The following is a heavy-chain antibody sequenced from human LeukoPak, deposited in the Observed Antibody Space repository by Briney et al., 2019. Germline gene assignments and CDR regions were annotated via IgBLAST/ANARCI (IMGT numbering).Heavy chain of an antibody. V-gene: IGHV3-48*04. CDR1: GFTFSSYS. CDR3: ARLHLVDAIRAYYYDSSGYYLDY. CDR2: ISSSSSTI. Sequence: PGGSLRLSCAASGFTFSSYSMNWVRQAPGKGLEWVSYISSSSSTIYYADSVKGRFTISRDNAKNSLYLQMNSLRAEDTAVYYCARLHLVDAIRAYYYDSSGYYLDYWGQGTLVTVSS. J-gene: IGHJ4*02. D-gene: IGHD3-22*01.